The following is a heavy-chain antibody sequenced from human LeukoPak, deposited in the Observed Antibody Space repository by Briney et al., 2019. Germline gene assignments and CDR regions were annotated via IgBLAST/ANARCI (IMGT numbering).Heavy chain of an antibody. D-gene: IGHD6-19*01. CDR3: AKEGSYSSGWYGDFDY. CDR1: GFTFSSYG. V-gene: IGHV3-30*02. Sequence: GGSLRLSCAASGFTFSSYGMHWVRQAPGKGLEWVAFIRYDGSNKYYADSVKGRFTISRDNSKNTLYPQMNSLRAEDTAVYYCAKEGSYSSGWYGDFDYWGQGTLVTVSS. CDR2: IRYDGSNK. J-gene: IGHJ4*02.